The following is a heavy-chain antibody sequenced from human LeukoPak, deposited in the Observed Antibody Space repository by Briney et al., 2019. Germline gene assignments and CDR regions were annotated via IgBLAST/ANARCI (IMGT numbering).Heavy chain of an antibody. CDR2: ISSSSSST. V-gene: IGHV3-48*01. D-gene: IGHD5-24*01. CDR3: AKEMATIRAFDF. Sequence: PGGSLRLSCAASGFTFSNYNMNWVRQAPGKGLECVSYISSSSSSTYYADSVKGRFTTSRDKAKNSLYLQMNSLRAEDTAVYYCAKEMATIRAFDFWGRGTMVTVSS. CDR1: GFTFSNYN. J-gene: IGHJ3*01.